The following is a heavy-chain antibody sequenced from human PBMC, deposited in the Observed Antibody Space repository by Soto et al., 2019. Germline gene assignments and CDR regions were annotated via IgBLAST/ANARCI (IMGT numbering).Heavy chain of an antibody. CDR3: AAELGFVTLSVD. CDR1: GDTFKNCV. CDR2: IIPLFGTT. D-gene: IGHD7-27*01. Sequence: QVQVVQSGVEVRRPGSSVKVSCKASGDTFKNCVISWVRQAPGQGLEWMGGIIPLFGTTDFAQRFQGRLTITPDESTTTADMDRSRLSSEDTAPYFCAAELGFVTLSVDWGQGTTVIVSS. V-gene: IGHV1-69*01. J-gene: IGHJ6*02.